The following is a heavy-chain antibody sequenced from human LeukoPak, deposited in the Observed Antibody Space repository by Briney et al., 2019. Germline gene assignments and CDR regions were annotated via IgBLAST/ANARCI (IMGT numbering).Heavy chain of an antibody. J-gene: IGHJ4*02. CDR3: AGSGYCSDGSCFLGPVHY. CDR2: IYSSGST. V-gene: IGHV4-59*01. CDR1: GGSISSYY. D-gene: IGHD2-15*01. Sequence: PSETLSLTCRVSGGSISSYYWSWIRQPPGKGLEWIGYIYSSGSTNYNPSLKSRVTISADTSKNQFSLKLSSVTAADTAVYFCAGSGYCSDGSCFLGPVHYWGQGTLVTASS.